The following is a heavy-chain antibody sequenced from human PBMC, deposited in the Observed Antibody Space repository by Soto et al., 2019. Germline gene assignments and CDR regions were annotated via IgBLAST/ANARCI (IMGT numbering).Heavy chain of an antibody. D-gene: IGHD6-13*01. CDR1: GYTFTSYD. CDR3: AIGYCSTAGYNWFDP. V-gene: IGHV1-8*01. CDR2: MNPNSGNT. J-gene: IGHJ5*02. Sequence: QVQLVQSGAEVKKPGASVKVACKASGYTFTSYDLNWVRQATGKGLAWMGWMNPNSGNTGYAQKFQGRVTMTRNTSISTAYMELSSLRAEGTAVYYCAIGYCSTAGYNWFDPWGPGTLVTVSS.